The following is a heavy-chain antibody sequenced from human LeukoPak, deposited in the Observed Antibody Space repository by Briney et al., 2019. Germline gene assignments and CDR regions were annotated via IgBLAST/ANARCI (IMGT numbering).Heavy chain of an antibody. D-gene: IGHD5-24*01. Sequence: PGGSLRVSCSASGFTFSVSYMSWIRQAPGKGLECISYISSSGSTIYYADSVKGRFTISRDNAKNSLYLQMNRLRAEDTAVYYCARDWIGDGYNYYHYFDYWGQGTLVTVSS. V-gene: IGHV3-11*01. CDR1: GFTFSVSY. J-gene: IGHJ4*02. CDR3: ARDWIGDGYNYYHYFDY. CDR2: ISSSGSTI.